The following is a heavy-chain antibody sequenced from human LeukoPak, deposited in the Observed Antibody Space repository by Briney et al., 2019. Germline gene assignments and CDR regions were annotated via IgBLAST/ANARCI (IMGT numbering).Heavy chain of an antibody. CDR2: IIPILGIA. CDR3: ARQRGGSSWSRGAFDI. V-gene: IGHV1-69*04. CDR1: GGTFSSYA. D-gene: IGHD6-13*01. J-gene: IGHJ3*02. Sequence: ASVKVSCKASGGTFSSYAISWVRQAPGQGLEWMGRIIPILGIANYAQKFQGRVTITADKSTSTAYMELSSLRSEDTAVYYCARQRGGSSWSRGAFDIWGQGTMVTVSS.